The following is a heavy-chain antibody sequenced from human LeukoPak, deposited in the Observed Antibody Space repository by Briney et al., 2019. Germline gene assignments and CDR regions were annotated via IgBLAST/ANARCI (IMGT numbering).Heavy chain of an antibody. Sequence: PGGSLRLSCAASGFTFSSYAMHWVRQAPGKGLEWVAVISYDGSNKYYADSVKGRFTISRDNSKNTLYLQMNSLRAEDTAVYYCARDNGWELLGSYFQHWGQGTLVTVSS. CDR1: GFTFSSYA. D-gene: IGHD1-26*01. V-gene: IGHV3-30-3*01. CDR2: ISYDGSNK. CDR3: ARDNGWELLGSYFQH. J-gene: IGHJ1*01.